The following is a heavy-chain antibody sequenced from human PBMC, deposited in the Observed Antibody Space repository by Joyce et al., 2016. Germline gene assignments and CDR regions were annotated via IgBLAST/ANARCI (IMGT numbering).Heavy chain of an antibody. CDR1: GYTFTTYT. V-gene: IGHV1-3*01. Sequence: QVQLVQSGAEVKKPGASVKVSCKASGYTFTTYTMHWVRQAPGQRLEWMGWINAGNGNTEYSQKFRGRVTITRDTSASIAYMELSSLRSEDTAVYYCARDAPPTYYCDSSGLPDAFDIWGQGTMVTVSS. D-gene: IGHD3-22*01. J-gene: IGHJ3*02. CDR3: ARDAPPTYYCDSSGLPDAFDI. CDR2: INAGNGNT.